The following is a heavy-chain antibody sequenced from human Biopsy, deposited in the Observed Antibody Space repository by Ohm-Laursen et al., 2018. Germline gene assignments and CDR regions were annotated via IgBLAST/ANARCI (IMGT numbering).Heavy chain of an antibody. CDR1: GGSISSSTTYC. Sequence: SDTLYLTCTVSGGSISSSTTYCWAWLRQPPGKGLEWIGSIYNTETTFYNPSLKSRVTISVDTSTNQFSLKVSSVTAADTALYFCARHPTGFWFDPWGHGTLVTVSS. V-gene: IGHV4-39*01. CDR3: ARHPTGFWFDP. J-gene: IGHJ5*02. CDR2: IYNTETT.